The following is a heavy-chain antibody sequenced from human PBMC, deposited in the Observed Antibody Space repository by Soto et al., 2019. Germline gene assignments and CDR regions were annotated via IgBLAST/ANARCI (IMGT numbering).Heavy chain of an antibody. D-gene: IGHD2-15*01. CDR1: GYSFTSYW. J-gene: IGHJ6*02. Sequence: PGESLKICCKGSGYSFTSYWIGWVRQMPGKGLEWMGIIYPGDSDTRYSPSFQGQVTISADKSISTAYLQWSSLKASDTAMYYCARGYCSGGSCYWGDLYYYGMDVWGQGTTVTVSS. V-gene: IGHV5-51*01. CDR3: ARGYCSGGSCYWGDLYYYGMDV. CDR2: IYPGDSDT.